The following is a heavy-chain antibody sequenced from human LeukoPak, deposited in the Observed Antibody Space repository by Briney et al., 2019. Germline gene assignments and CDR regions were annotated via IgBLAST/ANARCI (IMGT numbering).Heavy chain of an antibody. CDR1: GFTFSSYG. D-gene: IGHD3-16*01. CDR3: ARVGDYYDMDI. Sequence: PGGSLRLSCAASGFTFSSYGMHWVRQAPGKGLEWVAVIWFDGSNSYYADSVKGRFTISRDNSKNTLYLQMNSLRAEDTAVYYCARVGDYYDMDIWGQGTTVTVSS. J-gene: IGHJ6*02. CDR2: IWFDGSNS. V-gene: IGHV3-33*01.